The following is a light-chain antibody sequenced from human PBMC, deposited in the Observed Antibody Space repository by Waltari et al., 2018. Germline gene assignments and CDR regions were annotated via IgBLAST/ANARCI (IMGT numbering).Light chain of an antibody. CDR3: HAAADNNWF. CDR1: VLAEKY. Sequence: YDLTQPFSVSVSPGQTATITCSGDVLAEKYVRWFQQKPGQAPTLLLYKATERPSGIPERFSGSSSGCTVTLTIRGALLEDEADYHCHAAADNNWFFGGGTKLTVL. V-gene: IGLV3-27*01. CDR2: KAT. J-gene: IGLJ2*01.